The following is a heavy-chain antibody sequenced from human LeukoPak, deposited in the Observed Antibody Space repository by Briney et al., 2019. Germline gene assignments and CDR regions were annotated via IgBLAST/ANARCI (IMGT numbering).Heavy chain of an antibody. CDR3: ARDDSPLGEFPIHLDY. CDR1: GFTFSSYS. CDR2: ISSSSSYI. D-gene: IGHD3-10*01. V-gene: IGHV3-21*01. Sequence: GGSLRLSCAASGFTFSSYSMNWVRQAPGKGLEWVSSISSSSSYIYYADSVKGRFTISRDNAKNSLYLQMNSLRAEDTAVYYCARDDSPLGEFPIHLDYWGQGTLVTVSS. J-gene: IGHJ4*02.